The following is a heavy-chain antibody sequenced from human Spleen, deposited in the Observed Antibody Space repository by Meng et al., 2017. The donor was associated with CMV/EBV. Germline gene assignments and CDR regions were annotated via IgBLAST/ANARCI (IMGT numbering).Heavy chain of an antibody. D-gene: IGHD4-17*01. J-gene: IGHJ6*02. V-gene: IGHV3-49*04. CDR3: TRDFVRMGMDV. CDR1: GFIFGDYA. CDR2: IRSKVYGGAT. Sequence: GGSLRLSCRASGFIFGDYAMSWVRQAPGKGLEWVGIIRSKVYGGATEYAASVKGRFTISRDDSKSIAYLQMNSLKIEDTAVYYCTRDFVRMGMDVWGQGTTVTDSS.